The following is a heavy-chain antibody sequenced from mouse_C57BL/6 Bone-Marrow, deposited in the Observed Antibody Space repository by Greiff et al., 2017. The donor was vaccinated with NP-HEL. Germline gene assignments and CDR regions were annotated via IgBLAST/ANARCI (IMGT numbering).Heavy chain of an antibody. D-gene: IGHD2-5*01. J-gene: IGHJ3*01. V-gene: IGHV1-50*01. CDR2: IDPSDSYT. CDR3: ARWGSNYVAY. Sequence: QLQLQQPGAELVKSGASVKLSCKASGYTFTSYWMQWVKQRPGQGLEWIGEIDPSDSYTNYNQKFKGKATLTVDSSSSTAYMQLSSLTSEDSAFYYCARWGSNYVAYWGQGTLVSV. CDR1: GYTFTSYW.